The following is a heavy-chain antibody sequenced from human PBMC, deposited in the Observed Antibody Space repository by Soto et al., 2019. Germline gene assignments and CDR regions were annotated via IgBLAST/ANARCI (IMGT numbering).Heavy chain of an antibody. V-gene: IGHV1-69*13. J-gene: IGHJ6*02. CDR2: IIPIFGTA. Sequence: SVKVSCKASGGTFSSYAISWVRQAPGQGLEWMGGIIPIFGTANYAQKFQGRVTITADESTSTAYMELSSLRSEDTAVYYCARAMEPGYCSSTSCSKGVYYYYGMDVWGQGTTVTVSS. D-gene: IGHD2-2*01. CDR3: ARAMEPGYCSSTSCSKGVYYYYGMDV. CDR1: GGTFSSYA.